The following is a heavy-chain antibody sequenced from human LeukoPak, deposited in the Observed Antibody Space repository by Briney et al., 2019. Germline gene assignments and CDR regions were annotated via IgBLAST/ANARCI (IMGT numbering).Heavy chain of an antibody. J-gene: IGHJ5*02. CDR3: ATSPTYYYGSGSYYNVSWFDP. CDR1: GYTLTELS. V-gene: IGHV1-24*01. D-gene: IGHD3-10*01. CDR2: FDPKDGET. Sequence: ASVKVSCKVSGYTLTELSMHWVRQAPGKGLEWMGGFDPKDGETIYAQKFQGRVTMTEDTSTDTAYMELSSLRSEDTAVYYCATSPTYYYGSGSYYNVSWFDPWGQGTLVTVSS.